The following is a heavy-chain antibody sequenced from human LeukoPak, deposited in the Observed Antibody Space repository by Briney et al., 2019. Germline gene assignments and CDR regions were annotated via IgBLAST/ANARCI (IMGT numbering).Heavy chain of an antibody. D-gene: IGHD2-21*02. V-gene: IGHV3-21*01. Sequence: GGSLRLSCAASGFTFSIYSMNWVRQAPGKGLEWVSSISSSSSYIYYADSVKGRFTISRDNAKNLLYLQMNSLRAEDTAVYYCARGPPSAYCGDDCYWYFDLWGRGTLVTVSS. J-gene: IGHJ2*01. CDR3: ARGPPSAYCGDDCYWYFDL. CDR1: GFTFSIYS. CDR2: ISSSSSYI.